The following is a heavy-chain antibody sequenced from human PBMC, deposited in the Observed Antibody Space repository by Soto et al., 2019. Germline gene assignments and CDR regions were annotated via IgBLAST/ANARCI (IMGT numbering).Heavy chain of an antibody. CDR1: GYSFTSYW. J-gene: IGHJ4*02. CDR2: IYPGDSDT. Sequence: GESLKISCKGSGYSFTSYWIGWVRQMPGKGLEWMGIIYPGDSDTRYSPSFQGQVTISADKSISTAYLQWSSLKASDTAMYYCARLPNVASNTYYYDSSGYYAFDYWGQGTLVTVSS. D-gene: IGHD3-22*01. V-gene: IGHV5-51*01. CDR3: ARLPNVASNTYYYDSSGYYAFDY.